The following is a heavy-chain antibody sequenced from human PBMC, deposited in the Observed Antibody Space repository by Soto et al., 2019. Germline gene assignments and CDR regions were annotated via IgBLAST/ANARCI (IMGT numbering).Heavy chain of an antibody. D-gene: IGHD3-10*01. CDR3: AREIWFGEPPGGAGMP. CDR1: GYTFTSYA. Sequence: QVQLVQSGAEVKKPGASVKVSCKASGYTFTSYAMHWVRQAPGQRLEWMGWINAGNGNTQYSQKFQGRVTITRDSSASTAYMELSSLSSEDTAVYYCAREIWFGEPPGGAGMPWGQGTLVTVSS. V-gene: IGHV1-3*01. CDR2: INAGNGNT. J-gene: IGHJ5*02.